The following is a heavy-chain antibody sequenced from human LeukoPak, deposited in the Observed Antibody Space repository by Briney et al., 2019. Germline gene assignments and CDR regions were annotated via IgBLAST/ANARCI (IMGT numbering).Heavy chain of an antibody. CDR2: IYYSGST. CDR1: GGSISSSSYY. V-gene: IGHV4-39*07. D-gene: IGHD4-23*01. CDR3: ARGRTTVVTPYGSYYFDY. J-gene: IGHJ4*02. Sequence: SETLSLTCTVSGGSISSSSYYWGWIRQPPGKGLEWIGSIYYSGSTYYNPSLKSRVTISVDRSKNQFSLKLSSVTAADTAVYYCARGRTTVVTPYGSYYFDYWGQGTLVTVSS.